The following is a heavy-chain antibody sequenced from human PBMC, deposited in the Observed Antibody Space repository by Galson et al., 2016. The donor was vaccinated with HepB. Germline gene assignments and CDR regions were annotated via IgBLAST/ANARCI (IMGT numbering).Heavy chain of an antibody. D-gene: IGHD3-22*01. CDR1: GYIFTNYR. CDR3: ARRFGPSPENSVNYGGFDH. CDR2: LYPTDSNA. J-gene: IGHJ4*02. V-gene: IGHV5-51*01. Sequence: QSGAEVKEPGESLEISCKSSGYIFTNYRIAWVRQMPGKGLEWMGTLYPTDSNAIYSPAFQGQVTISADTSIATAYLRWSSLRASDTAVYYFARRFGPSPENSVNYGGFDHWGQGTLVTVSS.